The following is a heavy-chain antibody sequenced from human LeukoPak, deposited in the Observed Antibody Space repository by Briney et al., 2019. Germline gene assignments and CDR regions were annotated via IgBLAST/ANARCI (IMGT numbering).Heavy chain of an antibody. Sequence: SETLSLTCTVSGGSISSYYWSWIRQPAGKGLEWIGRIYTSGSTNYNPSLKSRVTMSVDTSKNQFSLKLSSVTAADTAVYYCASLNSSSWLWYFDLWGRGTLVTVSS. V-gene: IGHV4-4*07. D-gene: IGHD6-13*01. CDR3: ASLNSSSWLWYFDL. J-gene: IGHJ2*01. CDR1: GGSISSYY. CDR2: IYTSGST.